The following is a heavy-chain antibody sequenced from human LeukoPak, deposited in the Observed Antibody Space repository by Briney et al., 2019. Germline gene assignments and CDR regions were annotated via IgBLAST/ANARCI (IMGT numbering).Heavy chain of an antibody. Sequence: PSETLSLTCSVPGDSISSSNYYWGWIRQPPGKGLEWIGSFYYGGSTYYNPSLKSRVTISVDTSKNQFSLKLSSVTAADMAVYYCARHSGHSVSYLFGFDIWGQGTTVTVSS. D-gene: IGHD1-26*01. CDR2: FYYGGST. V-gene: IGHV4-39*01. J-gene: IGHJ3*02. CDR3: ARHSGHSVSYLFGFDI. CDR1: GDSISSSNYY.